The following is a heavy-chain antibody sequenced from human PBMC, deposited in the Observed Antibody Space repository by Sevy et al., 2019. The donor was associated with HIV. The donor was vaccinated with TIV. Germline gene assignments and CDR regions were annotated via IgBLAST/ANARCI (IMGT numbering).Heavy chain of an antibody. CDR1: GFTFSNYG. D-gene: IGHD2-21*02. CDR2: IWSDGSKK. V-gene: IGHV3-33*01. Sequence: GGSLRLSCAASGFTFSNYGVHWARQVPGKGLEWVAIIWSDGSKKLHSDSVKGRFTISRDNSKNTLYLQMNSLKPEDTAVYYCARDLGAYYGGDCYFGRFDPWGQGTLVTVSS. J-gene: IGHJ5*02. CDR3: ARDLGAYYGGDCYFGRFDP.